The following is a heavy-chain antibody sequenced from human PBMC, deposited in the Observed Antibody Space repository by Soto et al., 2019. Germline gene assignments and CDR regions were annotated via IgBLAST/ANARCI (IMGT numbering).Heavy chain of an antibody. D-gene: IGHD3-9*01. Sequence: ASVKVSCKASGYTFTSYGISWVRQAPGQGLEWMGWISAYNGNTNYAQKLQGRVTMTTDTSTSTAYMELRSLRSDDTAVYYCARESGDILHILDYGMDVWGQGTTVTVSS. CDR2: ISAYNGNT. CDR3: ARESGDILHILDYGMDV. CDR1: GYTFTSYG. J-gene: IGHJ6*02. V-gene: IGHV1-18*04.